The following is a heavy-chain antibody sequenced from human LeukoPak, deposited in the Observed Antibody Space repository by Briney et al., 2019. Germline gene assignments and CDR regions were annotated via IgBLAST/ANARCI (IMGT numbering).Heavy chain of an antibody. D-gene: IGHD4-17*01. J-gene: IGHJ4*02. Sequence: SETLSLTCTVPGGSISSYYWSWIRQPPGKGLEWIGYIYYSGSTNYNPSLRSRVTISVDTSKNQSSLKLSSVTAADTAVYYCARGGNYGDYDGYFDYWGQGTLVTVSS. CDR2: IYYSGST. V-gene: IGHV4-59*08. CDR1: GGSISSYY. CDR3: ARGGNYGDYDGYFDY.